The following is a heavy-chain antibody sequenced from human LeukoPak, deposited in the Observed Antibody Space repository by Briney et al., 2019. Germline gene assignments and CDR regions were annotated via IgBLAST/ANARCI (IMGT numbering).Heavy chain of an antibody. Sequence: GGPLRLPCAASGFTFSNAWMSWVRRAPGRGLEWVGRIKSKTSGRTTDYAEPVKGRFTISRDDSKNTLSLRMNSLKTEDTAVSYCTSRSHMFGGAFDIWGQGTMVTVSS. D-gene: IGHD3-16*01. CDR1: GFTFSNAW. CDR2: IKSKTSGRTT. V-gene: IGHV3-15*01. CDR3: TSRSHMFGGAFDI. J-gene: IGHJ3*02.